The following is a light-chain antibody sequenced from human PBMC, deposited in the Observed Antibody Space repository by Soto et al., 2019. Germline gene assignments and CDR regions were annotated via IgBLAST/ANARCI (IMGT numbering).Light chain of an antibody. J-gene: IGKJ4*01. CDR3: QQTHSSPLT. Sequence: DIHMTQSPSSLSASVGDRVTITCRASQSISIFLNWYQQKPGKVPKLLIYASSTLQSGVPSRFSGSGSGSDFTLTISTLQPEDFAAYYCQQTHSSPLTFGGGTKVEI. V-gene: IGKV1-39*01. CDR2: ASS. CDR1: QSISIF.